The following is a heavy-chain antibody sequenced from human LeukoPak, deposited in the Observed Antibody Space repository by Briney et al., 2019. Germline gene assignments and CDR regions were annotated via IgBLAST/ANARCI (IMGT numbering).Heavy chain of an antibody. V-gene: IGHV3-7*01. J-gene: IGHJ4*02. Sequence: PGGSLRLSCAASGFTFSSYWMSWVRQAPGKGLEWVANIKQDGSEKYYVDSVKGRFTIPRDNAKNSLYLQMNSLRAEDTAVYYCARFCSGGSCYYAIDYWGQGTLVTVSS. CDR1: GFTFSSYW. CDR3: ARFCSGGSCYYAIDY. D-gene: IGHD2-15*01. CDR2: IKQDGSEK.